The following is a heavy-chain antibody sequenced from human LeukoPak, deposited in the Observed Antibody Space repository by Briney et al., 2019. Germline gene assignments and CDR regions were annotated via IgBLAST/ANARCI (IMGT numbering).Heavy chain of an antibody. J-gene: IGHJ3*02. Sequence: PSETLSLTCGVYGGSFSGYYWSWIRQPPGKGLEWIGEINHSGSTNYNPSLKSRVTISVDTSKNQFSLKLSSVTAADTAVYYCARDRSGSYGSDDAFDIWGQGTMVTVSS. CDR1: GGSFSGYY. V-gene: IGHV4-34*01. D-gene: IGHD1-26*01. CDR3: ARDRSGSYGSDDAFDI. CDR2: INHSGST.